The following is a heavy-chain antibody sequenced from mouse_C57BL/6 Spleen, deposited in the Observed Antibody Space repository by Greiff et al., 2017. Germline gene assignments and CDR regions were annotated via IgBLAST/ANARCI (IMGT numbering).Heavy chain of an antibody. Sequence: VKLMESGPGLVAPSQSLSISCTVSGFSLTSYAITWVRQPPGKGLEWLGVIWTGGGTNYNSALKSRLSISKDNTKSQVFLKMNSLRTDDTARYYCARKTGDYDVFAYWGQGTLVTVSA. V-gene: IGHV2-9-1*01. CDR2: IWTGGGT. J-gene: IGHJ3*01. CDR3: ARKTGDYDVFAY. CDR1: GFSLTSYA. D-gene: IGHD2-4*01.